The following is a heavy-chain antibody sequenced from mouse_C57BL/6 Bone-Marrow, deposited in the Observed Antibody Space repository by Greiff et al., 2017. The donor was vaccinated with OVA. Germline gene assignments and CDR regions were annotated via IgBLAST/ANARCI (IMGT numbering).Heavy chain of an antibody. CDR3: ARENYYGSSYKYFDV. V-gene: IGHV1-22*01. Sequence: VQLQQSGPELVKPGASVKMSCKASGYTFTDYNMHWVKQSHGKSLEWIGYINPNNGGTSYNQKFKGKATLTVNKSSSTAYMELRSLTSEDSAVYYCARENYYGSSYKYFDVWGTGTTVTVSS. CDR2: INPNNGGT. J-gene: IGHJ1*03. CDR1: GYTFTDYN. D-gene: IGHD1-1*01.